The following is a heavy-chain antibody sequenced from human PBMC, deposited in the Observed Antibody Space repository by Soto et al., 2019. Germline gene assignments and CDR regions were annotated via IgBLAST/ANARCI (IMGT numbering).Heavy chain of an antibody. J-gene: IGHJ4*02. D-gene: IGHD2-15*01. CDR3: ARGVRLSALYCSAANCYSDFDC. Sequence: ASVKVSCKASGYTFTSHDINWVRQASGQGLEWMGWMNPNTGYTGYAQKFQGRVTMTRDTSISTAYMELSSLRSEDTAVYYCARGVRLSALYCSAANCYSDFDCWGQGTLVTVSS. CDR2: MNPNTGYT. CDR1: GYTFTSHD. V-gene: IGHV1-8*01.